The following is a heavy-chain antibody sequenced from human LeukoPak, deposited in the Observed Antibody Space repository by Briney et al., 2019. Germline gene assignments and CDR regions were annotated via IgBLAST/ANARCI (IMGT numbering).Heavy chain of an antibody. CDR1: GFTFSSYS. D-gene: IGHD2-21*01. Sequence: GGSLRLSCAASGFTFSSYSMNWVRQAPGKGLEWVSSIGSSSSYIYYADSVKGRFTISRDNAKNSLYLQMNSLRAEDTAVYYCARGGRDGYNFDYWGQGTLVTVSS. CDR2: IGSSSSYI. J-gene: IGHJ4*02. V-gene: IGHV3-21*01. CDR3: ARGGRDGYNFDY.